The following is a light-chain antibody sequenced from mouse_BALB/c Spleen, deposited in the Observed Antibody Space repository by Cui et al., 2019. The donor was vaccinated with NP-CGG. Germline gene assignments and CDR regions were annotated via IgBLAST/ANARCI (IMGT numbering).Light chain of an antibody. CDR1: TGAVTTSNY. J-gene: IGLJ1*01. Sequence: QTLLTQESALTTSPGETVTLTCRSSTGAVTTSNYANWVQEKPDHLFTGLIGGTNNRAPGVPARFSGSLIGDKAALTITGAQTEDEAIYFCALWYYNHWVFGGGTKLTVL. V-gene: IGLV1*01. CDR3: ALWYYNHWV. CDR2: GTN.